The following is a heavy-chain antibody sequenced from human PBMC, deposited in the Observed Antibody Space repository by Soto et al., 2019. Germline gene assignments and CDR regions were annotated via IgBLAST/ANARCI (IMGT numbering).Heavy chain of an antibody. CDR1: GYTFTSYA. CDR3: ARVFPRIEAAGRRPELGFDP. CDR2: INTNTGNP. Sequence: QVQLVQSGSELKKPGASVKVSCKASGYTFTSYAMNWVRQAPGQGLEWMGWINTNTGNPTYAQGFTGRFVFSLVTSVSTAYLRISTRKAEDTAVYYCARVFPRIEAAGRRPELGFDPWGQGTQVTVSA. J-gene: IGHJ5*02. V-gene: IGHV7-4-1*01. D-gene: IGHD6-13*01.